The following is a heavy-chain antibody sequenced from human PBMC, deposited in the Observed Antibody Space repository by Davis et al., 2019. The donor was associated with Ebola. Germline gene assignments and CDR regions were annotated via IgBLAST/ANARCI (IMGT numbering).Heavy chain of an antibody. V-gene: IGHV3-23*01. CDR1: GFIFSSYV. Sequence: GGSLRLSCAASGFIFSSYVMSWVRQAPGKGLEWVSTLGTSADTYYADSVKGRFTIPRDNSKNTLFLQMNSLRDEDTAVYYCAKEKVSGSSYYLDYWGQGTLVTVSS. CDR2: LGTSADT. J-gene: IGHJ4*02. D-gene: IGHD6-19*01. CDR3: AKEKVSGSSYYLDY.